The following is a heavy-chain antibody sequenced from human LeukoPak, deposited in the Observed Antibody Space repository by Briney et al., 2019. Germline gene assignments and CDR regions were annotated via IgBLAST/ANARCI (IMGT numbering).Heavy chain of an antibody. V-gene: IGHV5-51*01. D-gene: IGHD6-19*01. J-gene: IGHJ4*02. CDR3: ARLLEGVPGTWGY. Sequence: GASLKTSCKGSGYSFTTYWIAWVRQMPGKGLEWMGMIYPGDSDTTYSPSFQGQVTISVDTSISTAYLQWSSLKASDTAMYYCARLLEGVPGTWGYWGQGTLVTVS. CDR1: GYSFTTYW. CDR2: IYPGDSDT.